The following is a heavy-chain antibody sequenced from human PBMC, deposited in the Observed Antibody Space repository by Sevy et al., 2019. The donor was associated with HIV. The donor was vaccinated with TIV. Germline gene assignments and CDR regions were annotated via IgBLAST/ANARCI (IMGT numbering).Heavy chain of an antibody. Sequence: GGSLRLSCEVSGFTLSKYSMHWVRQAPGKGLVWVSRINSDGNSPIYADSVQGRFTISRDNAKNTLFLQMNSLRAEDTGIYYCAREGVDFWSGPVDYYYGMDVWGQGTTVTVSS. D-gene: IGHD3-3*01. CDR2: INSDGNSP. J-gene: IGHJ6*02. V-gene: IGHV3-74*01. CDR1: GFTLSKYS. CDR3: AREGVDFWSGPVDYYYGMDV.